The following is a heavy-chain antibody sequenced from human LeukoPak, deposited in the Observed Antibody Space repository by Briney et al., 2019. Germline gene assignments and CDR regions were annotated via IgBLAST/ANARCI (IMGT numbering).Heavy chain of an antibody. D-gene: IGHD2-15*01. CDR1: GGSFRGYY. Sequence: SETLSLTCAVYGGSFRGYYWSWIRQSPGKGLEWIGEIDHRGSTNYNPSLKSRVIISVDTSKNQFSLKLSSVTAADTAVYYCARYCSGVTCYFRAVGNWGQGTLVTVSS. CDR2: IDHRGST. CDR3: ARYCSGVTCYFRAVGN. J-gene: IGHJ4*02. V-gene: IGHV4-34*01.